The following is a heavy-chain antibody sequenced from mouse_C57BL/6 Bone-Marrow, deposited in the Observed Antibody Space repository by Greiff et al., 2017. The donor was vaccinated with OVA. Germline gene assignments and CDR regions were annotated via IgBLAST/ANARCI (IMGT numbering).Heavy chain of an antibody. Sequence: VQLQQSGAELARPGASVKLSCKASGYTFTSYGISWVKQRTGQGLEWIGEIYPRSGNTYYNEQFKGKATLTADKSSSTAYMELRSLTSEDSAVYFCARGGYYYGSSLYWYFDVWGTGTTVTVSS. J-gene: IGHJ1*03. CDR2: IYPRSGNT. CDR1: GYTFTSYG. V-gene: IGHV1-81*01. CDR3: ARGGYYYGSSLYWYFDV. D-gene: IGHD1-1*01.